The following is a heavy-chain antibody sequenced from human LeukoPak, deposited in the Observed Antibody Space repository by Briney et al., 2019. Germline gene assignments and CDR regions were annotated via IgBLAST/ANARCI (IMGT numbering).Heavy chain of an antibody. D-gene: IGHD3-16*01. J-gene: IGHJ6*02. CDR3: ARGGGLDV. CDR1: GFTSSTYW. CDR2: INHNGNVN. Sequence: GGSLRLSCAASGFTSSTYWMSWVRQAPGKGLEWVASINHNGNVNYYVDSVKGRFTISRDNAKNSLYLQMSNLRAEDTAVYFCARGGGLDVWGQGATVTVSS. V-gene: IGHV3-7*03.